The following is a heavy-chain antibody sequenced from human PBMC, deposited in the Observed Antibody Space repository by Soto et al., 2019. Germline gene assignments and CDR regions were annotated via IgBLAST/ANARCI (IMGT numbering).Heavy chain of an antibody. CDR3: AREGGKDGYYYYGMDV. CDR2: IYYSGST. V-gene: IGHV4-59*01. Sequence: PSETLSLTCTVSGGSISSYYWSWIRQPPGKGLEWIGYIYYSGSTNYNPSLKSRVTISVDTSKNQFSLKLSSVTAADTAVYYCAREGGKDGYYYYGMDVWGQGTTVTVS. J-gene: IGHJ6*02. CDR1: GGSISSYY. D-gene: IGHD3-16*01.